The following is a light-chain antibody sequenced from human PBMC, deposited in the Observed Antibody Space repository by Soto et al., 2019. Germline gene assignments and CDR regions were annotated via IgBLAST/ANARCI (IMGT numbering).Light chain of an antibody. CDR1: QSVSSSY. V-gene: IGKV3-20*01. J-gene: IGKJ2*01. Sequence: EIVLTQSPGTLSLSPGERATLSCRASQSVSSSYLAWYQQKPGQAPRLLIYGASSRATGIPDRFSGSGSGTDFTLTISRLEAEDFAVYYCQQYGSSPVTFGQGTKLEIK. CDR3: QQYGSSPVT. CDR2: GAS.